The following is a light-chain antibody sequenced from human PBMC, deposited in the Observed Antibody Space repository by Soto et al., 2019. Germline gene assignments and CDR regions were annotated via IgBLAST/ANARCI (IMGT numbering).Light chain of an antibody. CDR3: AAWEDSRNGGV. V-gene: IGLV1-44*01. Sequence: QSVLTQPPSASGTPGQRVTISCSGSSSNIGSNTVNWYQQLPGTAPKLLIYSNNQRPSGVPDRFSGYKSGTSASLAISGLQSEDEADYYCAAWEDSRNGGVFGGGTQLTVL. CDR2: SNN. J-gene: IGLJ7*01. CDR1: SSNIGSNT.